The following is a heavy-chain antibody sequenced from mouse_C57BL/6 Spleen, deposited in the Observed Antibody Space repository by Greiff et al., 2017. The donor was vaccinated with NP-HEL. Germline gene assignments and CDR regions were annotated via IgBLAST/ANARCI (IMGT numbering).Heavy chain of an antibody. J-gene: IGHJ2*01. CDR2: ISSGGDYI. CDR1: GFTFSSYA. CDR3: TREEVTTYYFDY. Sequence: EVMLVESGEGLVKPGGSLKLSCAASGFTFSSYAMSWVRQTPEKRLEWVAYISSGGDYIYYADTVKGRFTISRDNARNTLYLQMSSLKSEDTAMYYCTREEVTTYYFDYWGQGTTLTVSS. V-gene: IGHV5-9-1*02. D-gene: IGHD2-2*01.